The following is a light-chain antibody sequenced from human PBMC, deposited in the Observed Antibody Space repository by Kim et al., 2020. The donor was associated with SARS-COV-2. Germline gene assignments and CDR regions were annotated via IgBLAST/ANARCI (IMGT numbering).Light chain of an antibody. CDR2: GAS. V-gene: IGKV3-15*01. J-gene: IGKJ4*02. Sequence: EIVMTQSPATLSVSPGERATLSCRASQSVSSNLVWYQQKPGQPPRLLIYGASTRATGIPGRFSGSGSGTEFTLTISSLQSEEFAVCYCEQYSHWPLTFGGGTKVDIK. CDR3: EQYSHWPLT. CDR1: QSVSSN.